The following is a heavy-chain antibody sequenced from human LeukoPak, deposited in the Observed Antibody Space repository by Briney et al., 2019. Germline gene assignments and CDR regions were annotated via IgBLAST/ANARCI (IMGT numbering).Heavy chain of an antibody. CDR1: GGSISSGGYY. CDR3: ARGAGSSWYLDY. Sequence: SETLSLTCTVSGGSISSGGYYWSWIRQHPGKGLEWIGYIYYSGSTYYNPSLKSRVTISVDTSKNQFSLKLSSVTAADTAVYYRARGAGSSWYLDYWGQGTLVTVSS. CDR2: IYYSGST. V-gene: IGHV4-31*03. D-gene: IGHD6-13*01. J-gene: IGHJ4*02.